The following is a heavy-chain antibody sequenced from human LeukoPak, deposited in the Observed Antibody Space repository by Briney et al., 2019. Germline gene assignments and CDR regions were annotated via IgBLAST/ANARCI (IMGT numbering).Heavy chain of an antibody. V-gene: IGHV3-23*01. D-gene: IGHD3-22*01. J-gene: IGHJ3*02. Sequence: PGGSLRLSCAASGFTFSSYAMSWVRQAPGKGLEWVSAISGSGGSTYYADSVKGRFTISRDNSKNTLYLQMNSLRAEDTAVYYCAKDPGSWDSSGYLGGHAFDIWGQGTMVTVSS. CDR3: AKDPGSWDSSGYLGGHAFDI. CDR1: GFTFSSYA. CDR2: ISGSGGST.